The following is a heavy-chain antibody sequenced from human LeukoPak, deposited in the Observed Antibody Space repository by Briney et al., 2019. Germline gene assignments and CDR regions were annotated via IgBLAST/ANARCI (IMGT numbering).Heavy chain of an antibody. D-gene: IGHD3-10*01. J-gene: IGHJ4*02. CDR1: GGSISSYY. CDR2: IYYSGST. Sequence: SETLSLTRTVPGGSISSYYWSWIRQPPGKGLEWIGYIYYSGSTNYNPSLKSRGTISVDTSKNQFSLKLSSVTAADTAVYYCATTRREDGSGSFDYWGQGTLVTVSS. CDR3: ATTRREDGSGSFDY. V-gene: IGHV4-59*08.